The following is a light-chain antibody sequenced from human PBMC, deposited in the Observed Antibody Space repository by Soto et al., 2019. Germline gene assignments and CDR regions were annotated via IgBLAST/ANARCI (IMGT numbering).Light chain of an antibody. CDR2: KAS. CDR1: QSISSW. CDR3: QQYNSYRT. Sequence: DIQMTQSPFTQSASVGDRVTITCRASQSISSWLAWYQQKPGKAPKLLIYKASSLESGVPSRFSGSGSGTEFTLTISSLQPDDFATYYCQQYNSYRTFGQGTKVEIK. V-gene: IGKV1-5*03. J-gene: IGKJ1*01.